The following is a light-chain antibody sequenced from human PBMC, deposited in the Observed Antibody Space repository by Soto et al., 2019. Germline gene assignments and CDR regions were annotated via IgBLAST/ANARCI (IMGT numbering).Light chain of an antibody. Sequence: QSALTQPRSVSGSPGQSVTISCTGTSSDVGGYNYVSWYQQHPDKAPKLMIYDVTKRPSGVPDRFSGSKSGNTASLTISGLQAEDEADYYCCSYAGNYVVFGGGTQLTVL. CDR1: SSDVGGYNY. CDR2: DVT. V-gene: IGLV2-11*01. CDR3: CSYAGNYVV. J-gene: IGLJ2*01.